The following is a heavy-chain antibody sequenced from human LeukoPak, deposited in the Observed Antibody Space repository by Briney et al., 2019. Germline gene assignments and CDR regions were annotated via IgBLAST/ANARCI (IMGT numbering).Heavy chain of an antibody. CDR1: GYTFTGYY. V-gene: IGHV1-2*02. CDR2: INPNSGGT. CDR3: ARVAVTTSGDRFDP. J-gene: IGHJ5*02. D-gene: IGHD4-17*01. Sequence: ASVKVSCKASGYTFTGYYMHWVRQAPGQGLEWMGWINPNSGGTNYAQKFQGRVTMTRDTSISTAYMELSRLRSEDTAVYYCARVAVTTSGDRFDPWGQGTLVTVSS.